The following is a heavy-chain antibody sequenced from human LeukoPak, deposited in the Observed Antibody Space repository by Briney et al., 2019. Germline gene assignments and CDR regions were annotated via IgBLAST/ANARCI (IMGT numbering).Heavy chain of an antibody. CDR2: ISSSGDST. CDR1: GFIFNGYG. J-gene: IGHJ4*02. Sequence: GGSLRLSCEVSGFIFNGYGMTWVRQAPGKGLEWVSDISSSGDSTHYSDSVKGRFTISRDYAKNSLYLQMNSLRVEDTAVYYCAKVAKYYYGPETYYFFEQWGQGTPVTASS. D-gene: IGHD3-10*01. V-gene: IGHV3-23*01. CDR3: AKVAKYYYGPETYYFFEQ.